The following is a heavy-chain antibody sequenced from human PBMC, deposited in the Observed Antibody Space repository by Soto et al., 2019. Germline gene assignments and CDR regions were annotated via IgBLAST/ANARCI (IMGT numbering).Heavy chain of an antibody. V-gene: IGHV3-7*03. CDR2: IKQDGSEK. J-gene: IGHJ3*02. D-gene: IGHD1-1*01. CDR1: GFTFSSYW. Sequence: GESLKISCAASGFTFSSYWMSWVRQAPGKGLEWVANIKQDGSEKYYVDSVKGRFTISRDNAKNSLYLQMNSLRAEDTAVYYCASANWDHSDAFDIWGQGTMVTVSS. CDR3: ASANWDHSDAFDI.